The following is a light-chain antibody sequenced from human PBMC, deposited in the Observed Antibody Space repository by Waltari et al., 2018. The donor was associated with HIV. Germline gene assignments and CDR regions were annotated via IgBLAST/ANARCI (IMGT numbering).Light chain of an antibody. Sequence: QSALTQPPSASGTPGQRVTISCSGSRSNIGRNYVYWYLQLPGTAPKLLIYRNNHRPSGVPDRFSGSKSGTSASLAISGLRSEDEADYYCASWDDSLSVVFGGGTKLTVL. V-gene: IGLV1-47*01. CDR3: ASWDDSLSVV. CDR1: RSNIGRNY. CDR2: RNN. J-gene: IGLJ2*01.